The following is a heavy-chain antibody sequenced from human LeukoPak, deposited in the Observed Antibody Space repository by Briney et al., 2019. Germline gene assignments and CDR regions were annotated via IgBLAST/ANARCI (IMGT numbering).Heavy chain of an antibody. J-gene: IGHJ4*02. D-gene: IGHD3-22*01. V-gene: IGHV3-48*01. CDR3: ARVSITMIVVGDY. CDR2: ISSSSSTI. CDR1: GFTFSSYS. Sequence: PGGSLRLSCAASGFTFSSYSMNWVRQAPGKGLEWVSYISSSSSTIYCADSVKGRFTISRDNAKNSLYLQMNSLRAEDTAVYYCARVSITMIVVGDYWGQGTLVTVSS.